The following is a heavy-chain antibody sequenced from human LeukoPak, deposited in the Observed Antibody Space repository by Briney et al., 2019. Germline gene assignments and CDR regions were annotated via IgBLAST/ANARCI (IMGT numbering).Heavy chain of an antibody. CDR2: RYSSGST. V-gene: IGHV4-39*01. CDR1: GGSISNSSYY. J-gene: IGHJ3*02. CDR3: ASDSSGYHDPSAFDI. Sequence: SETLSLTWTVPGGSISNSSYYWGWIRQPPGKGLGWIGSRYSSGSTYYNPTHKSRATISLDTTKNQYSLNPSSVTAADTAVDYCASDSSGYHDPSAFDICGQGTMAPV. D-gene: IGHD3-22*01.